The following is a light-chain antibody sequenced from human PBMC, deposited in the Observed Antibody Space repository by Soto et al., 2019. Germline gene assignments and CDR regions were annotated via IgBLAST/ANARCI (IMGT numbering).Light chain of an antibody. V-gene: IGKV3-20*01. CDR1: QSVSSSY. CDR2: GAS. CDR3: QQYGSSPPT. Sequence: EIVLTQSPGTLSLSPGERATLSCRASQSVSSSYLAWYQQKHGQAPRLLIYGASSSAAGIPDRFSCSGSGTVFNLTISRLEPENFALDYCQQYGSSPPTFGQVTRVEIK. J-gene: IGKJ1*01.